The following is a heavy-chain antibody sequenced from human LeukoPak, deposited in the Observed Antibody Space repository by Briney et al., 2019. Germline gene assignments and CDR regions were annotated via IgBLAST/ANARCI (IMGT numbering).Heavy chain of an antibody. Sequence: SDTLSLTCAVYGGSFSGYYWSWIRQPPGKGLEWIGEFNHSGSTNYNPSLKSRVTISVDTSKNQFSLKLSSVTTADTAVYYCARGDRQYTVTTFLRGGYFDYWGQGTLVTVSS. CDR3: ARGDRQYTVTTFLRGGYFDY. V-gene: IGHV4-34*01. CDR2: FNHSGST. J-gene: IGHJ4*02. CDR1: GGSFSGYY. D-gene: IGHD4-17*01.